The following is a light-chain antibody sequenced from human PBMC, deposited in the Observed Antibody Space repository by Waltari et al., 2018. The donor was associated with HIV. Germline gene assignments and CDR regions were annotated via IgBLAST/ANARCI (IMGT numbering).Light chain of an antibody. CDR1: QDIRTS. V-gene: IGKV1-13*02. CDR2: DAS. CDR3: QQFSSFPLT. J-gene: IGKJ4*01. Sequence: AIQVTQSPSSLSASVGDRVIIPCRTSQDIRTSLALYQQRTGRAPQLLLSDASTLQSGVPSRFIGIGSGTTFTLNISRLHSEDFASYYCQQFSSFPLTFGGGTKIQIK.